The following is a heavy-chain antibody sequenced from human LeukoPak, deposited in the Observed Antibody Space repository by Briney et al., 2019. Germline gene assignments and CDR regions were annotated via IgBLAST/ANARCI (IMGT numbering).Heavy chain of an antibody. CDR2: IRHDGSNK. Sequence: TGGSLRLSCTTSGFIFSNYGMHWVRQAPGKGLEWVAFIRHDGSNKYYADSVKGRCTISRDNSKKTVYLQMNSLRTEDTAVYYCARKGSCYDYWGQGTLVTVSS. V-gene: IGHV3-30*02. CDR3: ARKGSCYDY. J-gene: IGHJ4*02. CDR1: GFIFSNYG. D-gene: IGHD2-2*01.